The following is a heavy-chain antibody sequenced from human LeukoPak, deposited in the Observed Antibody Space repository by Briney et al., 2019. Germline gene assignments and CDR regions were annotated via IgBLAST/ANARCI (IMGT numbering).Heavy chain of an antibody. CDR3: ATTGSGYYTPLDY. D-gene: IGHD3-3*01. J-gene: IGHJ4*02. CDR2: FDPEDGET. CDR1: GYTLTELS. V-gene: IGHV1-24*01. Sequence: ASVKVSCKVSGYTLTELSMHWVRQAPGKGLEWMGGFDPEDGETIYAQKFQGRVTMAEDTSTDTAYMELSSLRSEDTAVYYCATTGSGYYTPLDYWGQGTLVTVSS.